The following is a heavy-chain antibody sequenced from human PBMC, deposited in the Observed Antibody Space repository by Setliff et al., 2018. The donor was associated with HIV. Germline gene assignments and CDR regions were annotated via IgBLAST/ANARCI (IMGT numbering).Heavy chain of an antibody. D-gene: IGHD4-17*01. CDR2: MNPNSGNS. Sequence: GASVKVSCKASGYTFTSFVINWVRQATGQGLEWMGWMNPNSGNSGFAQKFQGRVTMTRNSSISTAYMEVRSLRSDDTAVYYCARTDYGGNSGGNYFDYWGQGSLVTVSS. V-gene: IGHV1-8*01. J-gene: IGHJ4*02. CDR1: GYTFTSFV. CDR3: ARTDYGGNSGGNYFDY.